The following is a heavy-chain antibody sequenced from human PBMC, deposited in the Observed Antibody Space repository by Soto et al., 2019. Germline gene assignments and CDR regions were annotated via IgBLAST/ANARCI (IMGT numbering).Heavy chain of an antibody. CDR1: GFTFSSYG. V-gene: IGHV3-33*01. Sequence: QVQLVESGGGVVQPGRSLRLSCAASGFTFSSYGMHWVHQAPGKGLEWVAVIWYDGSNKYYADSVKGRFTISRDNSKNTLYLQMNSLRAEDTAVYYCARDSADSSGYYYVGAFDIWGQGTMVTVSS. D-gene: IGHD3-22*01. CDR3: ARDSADSSGYYYVGAFDI. CDR2: IWYDGSNK. J-gene: IGHJ3*02.